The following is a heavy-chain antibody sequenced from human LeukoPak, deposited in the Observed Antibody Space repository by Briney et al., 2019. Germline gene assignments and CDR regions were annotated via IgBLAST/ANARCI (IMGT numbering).Heavy chain of an antibody. J-gene: IGHJ4*02. Sequence: GGSLRLSCAASGFSFSSYGMHWVRQAPGKGLEWVAVISYEGSNIYYADSVKGRFTISRDNSKNTLYLQMNSLRAEDTAVYFCVKEGYCSSTSCYSSIDYWGQGTLVTVSS. CDR2: ISYEGSNI. D-gene: IGHD2-2*02. CDR3: VKEGYCSSTSCYSSIDY. CDR1: GFSFSSYG. V-gene: IGHV3-30*18.